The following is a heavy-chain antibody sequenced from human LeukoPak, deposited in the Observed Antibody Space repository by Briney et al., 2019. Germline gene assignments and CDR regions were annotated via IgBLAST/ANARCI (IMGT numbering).Heavy chain of an antibody. V-gene: IGHV1-2*02. CDR1: GYSFTGYY. D-gene: IGHD6-13*01. CDR3: ARDREQQLVLRD. CDR2: INPNSGGT. J-gene: IGHJ4*02. Sequence: GASVKVSCKASGYSFTGYYMHWVRQAPGQGLGWMGWINPNSGGTNYAQKFQGRVTMTRDTSTSTAYMELSRLRSDDTAVYYCARDREQQLVLRDWGQGTLVTVSS.